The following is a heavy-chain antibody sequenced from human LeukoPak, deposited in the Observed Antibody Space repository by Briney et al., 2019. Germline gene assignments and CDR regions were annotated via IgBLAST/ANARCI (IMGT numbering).Heavy chain of an antibody. CDR2: MNPNSGNT. D-gene: IGHD3-3*01. J-gene: IGHJ5*02. CDR3: ARGGYDFWSGYPNWFDP. CDR1: GYTFTSYD. Sequence: ASVKVSCKASGYTFTSYDINWVRQATGQGLEWMGWMNPNSGNTGYAQKFQGRVTMTRNTSISTAYMELSSLRSEDTAVYYCARGGYDFWSGYPNWFDPWGQGTLVTVSS. V-gene: IGHV1-8*01.